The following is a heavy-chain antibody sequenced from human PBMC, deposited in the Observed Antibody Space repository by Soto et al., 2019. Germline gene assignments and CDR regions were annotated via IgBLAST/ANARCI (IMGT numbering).Heavy chain of an antibody. CDR1: GGSFSGYY. Sequence: SETLSLTCAVYGGSFSGYYWSWIRQPPGKGLEWIGEINHSGSTNYNPSLKGRVTISVDTSKNQFSLKLSSVTAADTAVYYCALGYDSSGYYSNWGQGTLVTVPQ. V-gene: IGHV4-34*01. J-gene: IGHJ4*02. D-gene: IGHD3-22*01. CDR3: ALGYDSSGYYSN. CDR2: INHSGST.